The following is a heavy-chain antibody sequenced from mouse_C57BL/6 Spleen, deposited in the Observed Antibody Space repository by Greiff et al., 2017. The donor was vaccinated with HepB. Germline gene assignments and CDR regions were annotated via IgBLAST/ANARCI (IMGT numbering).Heavy chain of an antibody. Sequence: EVKVEESGGGLVQPGGSMKLSCVASGFTFSNYWMNWVRQSPEKGLEWVAQIRLKSDNYATHYAESVKGRFTISRDDSKSSVYLQMNNLRAEDTGIYYCTEGNWDAYWGQGTLVTVSA. CDR1: GFTFSNYW. D-gene: IGHD4-1*01. J-gene: IGHJ3*01. V-gene: IGHV6-3*01. CDR2: IRLKSDNYAT. CDR3: TEGNWDAY.